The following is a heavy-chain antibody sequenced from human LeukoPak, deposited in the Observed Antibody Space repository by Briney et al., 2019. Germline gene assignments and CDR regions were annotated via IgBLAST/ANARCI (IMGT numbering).Heavy chain of an antibody. CDR1: EFTFSSYA. CDR3: ARVPATEDNWFGP. J-gene: IGHJ5*02. V-gene: IGHV3-23*01. Sequence: PGGSLRLSCAASEFTFSSYAMSWVRQAPGKGLEWVSAISGSGGSTYYADSVKGRFTISRDNPKNTLYLQMSSLRAEDTAVYYCARVPATEDNWFGPWGRGTLVTVSS. CDR2: ISGSGGST.